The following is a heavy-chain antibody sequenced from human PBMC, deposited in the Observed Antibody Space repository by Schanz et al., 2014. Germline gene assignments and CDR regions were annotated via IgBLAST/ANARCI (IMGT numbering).Heavy chain of an antibody. J-gene: IGHJ3*02. D-gene: IGHD3-10*01. CDR3: AKGRFGELSAFDI. V-gene: IGHV3-30*02. CDR1: GFTFSTFA. Sequence: VQLVESGGDLVQPGGSLRLSCSASGFTFSTFAMHWVRQAPGKGLEWVAFINSDGTKRFYADSVKSRFTISRDNSRNTLYLQMNTLRAEDTAVYYCAKGRFGELSAFDIWGQGTMVTVSS. CDR2: INSDGTKR.